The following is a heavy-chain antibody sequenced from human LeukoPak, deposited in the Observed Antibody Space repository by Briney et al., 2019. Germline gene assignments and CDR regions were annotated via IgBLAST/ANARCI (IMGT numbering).Heavy chain of an antibody. V-gene: IGHV5-51*01. D-gene: IGHD2-15*01. CDR2: IYPGDSDT. CDR3: ARQAPLHCSGGSCFGY. J-gene: IGHJ4*02. CDR1: GYSFTSYW. Sequence: GESLKISCKSSGYSFTSYWIGWVRQMPGKGLEWMGIIYPGDSDTRYSPSFQGQVTISADKSISTAYLQWSSLKASDTAMYYCARQAPLHCSGGSCFGYWGQGTLVTVSS.